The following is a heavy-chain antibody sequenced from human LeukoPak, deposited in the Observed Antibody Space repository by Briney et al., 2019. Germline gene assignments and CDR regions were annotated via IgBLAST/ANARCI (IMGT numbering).Heavy chain of an antibody. CDR3: ASLSYYYDSSGRSWYYYYGMDV. CDR2: IYPGDSDT. CDR1: GYSFTSYW. J-gene: IGHJ6*02. D-gene: IGHD3-22*01. V-gene: IGHV5-51*01. Sequence: GESLKISCKGSGYSFTSYWIGWVRQMPGKGLEWMGIIYPGDSDTRYSPSFQGQVTISADKSISTAYLQWSSLRSGDTAVYYCASLSYYYDSSGRSWYYYYGMDVWGQGTTVTVSS.